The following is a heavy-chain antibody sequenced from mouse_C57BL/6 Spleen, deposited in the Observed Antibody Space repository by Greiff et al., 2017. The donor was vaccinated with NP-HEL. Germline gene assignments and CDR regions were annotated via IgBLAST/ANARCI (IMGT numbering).Heavy chain of an antibody. CDR3: ARNVDSNYVGAMDY. Sequence: QVQLQQPGAELVKPGASVKLSCKASGYTFTSYWMHWVKQRPGRGLEWIGRIDPISGGTKYNEKFKSKATLTVDKSSSTAYMQLSSLTSEDSAVYCCARNVDSNYVGAMDYWGQGSSVTVSS. D-gene: IGHD2-5*01. J-gene: IGHJ4*01. CDR1: GYTFTSYW. CDR2: IDPISGGT. V-gene: IGHV1-72*01.